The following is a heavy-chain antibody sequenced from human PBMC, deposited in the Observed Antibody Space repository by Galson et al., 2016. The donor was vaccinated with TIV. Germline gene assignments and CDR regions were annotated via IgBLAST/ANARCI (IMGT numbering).Heavy chain of an antibody. V-gene: IGHV1-69*06. Sequence: SVKVSCKVSGGIFRSHAISWVRQAPGQGLEWMGGIIAIFGTTDYAQKFQGRVTFTADKSTSTAYMEVNNLRSEDTAVYYCATARSGSSFRGIDYWGQGTLLTVSS. CDR3: ATARSGSSFRGIDY. CDR2: IIAIFGTT. J-gene: IGHJ4*02. CDR1: GGIFRSHA. D-gene: IGHD1-26*01.